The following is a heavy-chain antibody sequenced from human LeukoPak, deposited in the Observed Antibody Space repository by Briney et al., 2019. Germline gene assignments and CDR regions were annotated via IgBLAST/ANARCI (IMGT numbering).Heavy chain of an antibody. CDR2: IIPVLNIT. CDR1: RGTFSSSA. V-gene: IGHV1-69*04. CDR3: AKDKGVTAAPPFGLDV. D-gene: IGHD2-15*01. Sequence: SVKVSCQTSRGTFSSSAITWVGQAPRQGGEWMGRIIPVLNITTYAQKFQGRVTITADTSSSTVYMELSSLRSEETAVYYCAKDKGVTAAPPFGLDVWGQGTTVIVSS. J-gene: IGHJ6*02.